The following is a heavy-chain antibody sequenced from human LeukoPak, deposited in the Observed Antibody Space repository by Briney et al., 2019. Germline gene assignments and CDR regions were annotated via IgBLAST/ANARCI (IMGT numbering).Heavy chain of an antibody. J-gene: IGHJ6*02. CDR3: ARDSYCSGGSCYSNDYCYGMDV. CDR2: ISAYNGNT. V-gene: IGHV1-18*01. D-gene: IGHD2-15*01. CDR1: GYTFTSYG. Sequence: ASVKVSCKASGYTFTSYGISWVRQAPGQGLEWMGWISAYNGNTNYAQKLQGRVTMTTDTSTSTAYMELRSLRSDDTAVYYCARDSYCSGGSCYSNDYCYGMDVWGQGTTVTVSS.